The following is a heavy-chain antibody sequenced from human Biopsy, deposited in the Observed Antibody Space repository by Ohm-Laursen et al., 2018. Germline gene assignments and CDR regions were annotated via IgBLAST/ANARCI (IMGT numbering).Heavy chain of an antibody. Sequence: TQTLTLTCSFSGFSLSARGMCVSWIRQAPGKALEWLARVDWDDYEDYSASLQTKLSISKDTSNDQVVLTVNNVDPADTATYYCARTPILIVSAGLVYRHRRHLQGIDVWGQGIAVTVS. CDR2: VDWDDYE. D-gene: IGHD6-13*01. V-gene: IGHV2-70*11. CDR1: GFSLSARGMC. J-gene: IGHJ6*02. CDR3: ARTPILIVSAGLVYRHRRHLQGIDV.